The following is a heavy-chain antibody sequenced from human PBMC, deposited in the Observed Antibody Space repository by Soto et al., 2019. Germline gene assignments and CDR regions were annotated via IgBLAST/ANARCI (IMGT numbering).Heavy chain of an antibody. V-gene: IGHV3-23*04. CDR2: ISGSGGST. D-gene: IGHD1-26*01. J-gene: IGHJ4*02. CDR1: GFTFSSYA. CDR3: AKDFLLGGSYPR. Sequence: VQLVESGGGVVQPGRSLRLSCAASGFTFSSYAMSWVRQAPGKGLEWVSAISGSGGSTYYADSVKGRFTISRDNSKNTLYLQMNSLRAEDTAVYYCAKDFLLGGSYPRGGQGTLVTVSS.